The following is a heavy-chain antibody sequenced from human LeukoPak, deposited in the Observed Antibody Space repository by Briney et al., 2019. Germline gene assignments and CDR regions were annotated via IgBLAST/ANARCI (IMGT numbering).Heavy chain of an antibody. CDR1: GGTFSSYA. Sequence: GASVKVSCKASGGTFSSYAISWVRQAPGQGLEWMGRIIPILGIANYAQKFQGRVTITADKSTSRAYMELSSLRSEDTAVYYCARPNTVTTYYYGMDVWGQGTTVTVSS. D-gene: IGHD4-17*01. J-gene: IGHJ6*02. V-gene: IGHV1-69*04. CDR2: IIPILGIA. CDR3: ARPNTVTTYYYGMDV.